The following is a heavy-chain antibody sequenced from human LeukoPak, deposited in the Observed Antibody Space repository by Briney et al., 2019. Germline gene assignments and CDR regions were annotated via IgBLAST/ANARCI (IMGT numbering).Heavy chain of an antibody. CDR3: ASRYVRSAVDY. Sequence: SETLSLTCSVCGGSVSSGRYYWSWMRDPPGKGLEWIGYIYYSGSTNYNTSLTSRVTISVDTSKNQFSLKLSAVTAADTAVYYCASRYVRSAVDYWGQGTLVTVSS. CDR2: IYYSGST. J-gene: IGHJ4*02. D-gene: IGHD2-15*01. V-gene: IGHV4-61*01. CDR1: GGSVSSGRYY.